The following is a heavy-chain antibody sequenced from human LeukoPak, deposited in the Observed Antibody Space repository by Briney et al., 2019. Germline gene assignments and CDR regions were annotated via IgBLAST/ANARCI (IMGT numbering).Heavy chain of an antibody. J-gene: IGHJ5*02. Sequence: RPGGSLRLSCVGSGFTFSSYTMTWVRQAPGKGLEWVSAIGGRGGSTYYADSVKGRFTISRDNSKNTVYLQMNSLRADDTAVYYCAKEGGAWGQGTLVSVSS. CDR3: AKEGGA. D-gene: IGHD3-16*01. CDR2: IGGRGGST. V-gene: IGHV3-23*01. CDR1: GFTFSSYT.